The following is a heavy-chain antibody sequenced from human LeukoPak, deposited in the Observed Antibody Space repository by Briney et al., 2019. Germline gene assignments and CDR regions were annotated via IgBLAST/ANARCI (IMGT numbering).Heavy chain of an antibody. D-gene: IGHD2-21*01. CDR3: VTDLVIKGYFDY. V-gene: IGHV3-30-3*01. CDR2: RSYDGSNK. Sequence: PGGSLRLSCAASGFTFSSYAMHWVRQAPGKGLEWVAVRSYDGSNKYYADSVKGRFTISRDNSKNTLYLQMNSLKTEDTAVYYCVTDLVIKGYFDYWGQGALVTVSS. J-gene: IGHJ4*02. CDR1: GFTFSSYA.